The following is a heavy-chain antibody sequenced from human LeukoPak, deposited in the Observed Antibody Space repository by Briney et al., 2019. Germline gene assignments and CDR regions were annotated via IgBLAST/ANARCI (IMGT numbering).Heavy chain of an antibody. J-gene: IGHJ3*02. CDR1: DGSISSYY. CDR2: IFPSGST. D-gene: IGHD3-9*01. Sequence: SETLSLTCTVSDGSISSYYWSWIRQPAGKGPEWIGRIFPSGSTNYNPSLKSRVTISVDTSKNQFSLKLSSVTAADTAVYYCARSVRYFDPPAFDIWGQGTMVTVSS. CDR3: ARSVRYFDPPAFDI. V-gene: IGHV4-4*07.